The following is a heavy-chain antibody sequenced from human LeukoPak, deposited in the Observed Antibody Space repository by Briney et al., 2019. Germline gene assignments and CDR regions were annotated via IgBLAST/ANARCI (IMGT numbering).Heavy chain of an antibody. J-gene: IGHJ6*02. CDR1: GGSISSGDYY. CDR2: IYYSGST. D-gene: IGHD3-3*01. V-gene: IGHV4-61*08. CDR3: ARELRIGYYNFWSGYGMDV. Sequence: SQTLSLTCTVSGGSISSGDYYWSWIRQPPGKGLEWIGYIYYSGSTNYNPSLKSRVTISVDTSKNQFSLKLSSVTAADTAVYYCARELRIGYYNFWSGYGMDVWGQGTTVTVSS.